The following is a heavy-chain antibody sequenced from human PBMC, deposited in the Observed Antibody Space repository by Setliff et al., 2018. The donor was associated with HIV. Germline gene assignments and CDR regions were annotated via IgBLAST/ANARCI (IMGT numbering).Heavy chain of an antibody. J-gene: IGHJ5*02. CDR2: IFYSGSS. CDR3: ARERSALLWKNWFDP. Sequence: PSETLSLTCTVSGASISTYYWSWIRQPPGKGLEWIGYIFYSGSSNYNPSLKSRVTISVDTSKNQFSLKLSSVTAADTAVYYCARERSALLWKNWFDPWGQGTLVTVSS. CDR1: GASISTYY. V-gene: IGHV4-59*12. D-gene: IGHD3-10*01.